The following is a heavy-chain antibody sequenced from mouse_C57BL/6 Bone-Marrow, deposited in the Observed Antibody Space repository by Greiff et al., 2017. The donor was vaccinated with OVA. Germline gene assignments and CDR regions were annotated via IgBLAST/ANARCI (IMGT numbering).Heavy chain of an antibody. CDR3: ARQAYYSPWFAY. J-gene: IGHJ3*01. CDR1: GFTFSDYY. CDR2: ISNGGGST. V-gene: IGHV5-12*01. D-gene: IGHD2-12*01. Sequence: EVMLVESGGGLVQPGGSLKLSCAASGFTFSDYYMYWVRQTPEKRLEWVAYISNGGGSTYYPDTVKGRFTISRDNAKNTLYLQMSRLKSEDTAMYYCARQAYYSPWFAYWGQGTLVTVSA.